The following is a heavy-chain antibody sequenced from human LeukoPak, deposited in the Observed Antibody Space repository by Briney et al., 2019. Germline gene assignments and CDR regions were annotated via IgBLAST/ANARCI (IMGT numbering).Heavy chain of an antibody. D-gene: IGHD2-21*02. CDR2: ISGTGDAT. Sequence: GGSLRLSCAASGFTFSNYALSWVRQAPGKGLEWVSAISGTGDATWYPDSVKGRFTIFRDKSKNTVYLQMNSLRVEDTALYYCARGGTYCGDGCYGTNYWGQGTLVTVSS. CDR3: ARGGTYCGDGCYGTNY. J-gene: IGHJ4*02. V-gene: IGHV3-23*01. CDR1: GFTFSNYA.